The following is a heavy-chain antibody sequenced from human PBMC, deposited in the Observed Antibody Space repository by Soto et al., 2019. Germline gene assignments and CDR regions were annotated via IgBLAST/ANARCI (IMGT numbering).Heavy chain of an antibody. V-gene: IGHV3-30-3*01. CDR2: ISYDGSNK. D-gene: IGHD6-19*01. CDR1: GFTFSSYA. J-gene: IGHJ6*01. Sequence: QVQLVESGGGVVQPGRSLRLSCAASGFTFSSYAMHWVRQAPGKGLEWVAVISYDGSNKYYADSVKGRFTISRDNSKNTLYLQMNSLRAEDTAVYYCARVGARRSSGWFYYYYGMDVW. CDR3: ARVGARRSSGWFYYYYGMDV.